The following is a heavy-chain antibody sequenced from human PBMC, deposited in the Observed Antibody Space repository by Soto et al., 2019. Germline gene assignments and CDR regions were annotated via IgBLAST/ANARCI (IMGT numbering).Heavy chain of an antibody. CDR2: INAGNGNT. J-gene: IGHJ4*02. Sequence: GASVKVSCKASGYTFTSYAMDWVRQAPGQRLEWMGWINAGNGNTKYSQKFQGRVTITRDTSASTAYMELSSLRSEDTAVYYCARGYCSSTSCSQFDYWGQGTLVTVS. V-gene: IGHV1-3*01. CDR3: ARGYCSSTSCSQFDY. D-gene: IGHD2-2*01. CDR1: GYTFTSYA.